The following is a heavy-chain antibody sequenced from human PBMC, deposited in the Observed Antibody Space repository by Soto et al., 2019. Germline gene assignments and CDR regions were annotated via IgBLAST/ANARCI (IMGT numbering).Heavy chain of an antibody. V-gene: IGHV5-10-1*03. CDR1: GYKFIGYW. CDR3: VRHGNGTPDYFDF. J-gene: IGHJ4*02. D-gene: IGHD1-1*01. CDR2: DDPSDSYT. Sequence: EVQLVQSGAEVNKPGESLTISCKGSGYKFIGYWISWVRQMPGKGLEWVGRDDPSDSYTSYSQSFHGHVTISVDKSIKTAYLLWRSLQAADTAKYYCVRHGNGTPDYFDFWGRGTLVPVSS.